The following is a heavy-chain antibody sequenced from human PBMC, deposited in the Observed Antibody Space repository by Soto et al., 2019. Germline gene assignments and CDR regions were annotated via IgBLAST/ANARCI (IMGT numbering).Heavy chain of an antibody. V-gene: IGHV4-34*01. Sequence: SETLSLTCAVYGGSFSGYYWSWIRQPPGKGLEWIGEINHSGSTNYNPSLKSRVTISVDTSKNQFSLKLSSVTAADTAVYYCASTSYYYRYFDWLLLDYFDYWGQGTLVTVSS. CDR1: GGSFSGYY. CDR2: INHSGST. D-gene: IGHD3-9*01. J-gene: IGHJ4*02. CDR3: ASTSYYYRYFDWLLLDYFDY.